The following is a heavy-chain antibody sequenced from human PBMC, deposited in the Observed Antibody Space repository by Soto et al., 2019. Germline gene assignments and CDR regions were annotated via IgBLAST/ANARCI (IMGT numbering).Heavy chain of an antibody. CDR3: ARVVTIFGVVPNPYNWFDP. D-gene: IGHD3-3*01. Sequence: PSETLSLTCTVSGGSISSSSYYWGWIRQPPGKGLEWIGSIYYSGSTYYNPSLKSRVTISVDTSKNQFSLKLSSVTAADTAVYYCARVVTIFGVVPNPYNWFDPWGQGTLVTVSS. J-gene: IGHJ5*02. V-gene: IGHV4-39*01. CDR2: IYYSGST. CDR1: GGSISSSSYY.